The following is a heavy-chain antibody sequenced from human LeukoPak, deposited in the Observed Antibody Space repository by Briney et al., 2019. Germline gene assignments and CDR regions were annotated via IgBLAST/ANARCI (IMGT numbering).Heavy chain of an antibody. D-gene: IGHD3-22*01. V-gene: IGHV3-20*04. CDR1: GFTFDDYG. Sequence: GGSLRLSCAASGFTFDDYGMSWVRQAPGKGLEWVSGINWNGGSTGYADSVKGRFTISRDNAKNSLYLQMNSLRAEDTALYYCAREPGYYDSSGYLYFDYWGQGTLVTVSS. CDR2: INWNGGST. J-gene: IGHJ4*02. CDR3: AREPGYYDSSGYLYFDY.